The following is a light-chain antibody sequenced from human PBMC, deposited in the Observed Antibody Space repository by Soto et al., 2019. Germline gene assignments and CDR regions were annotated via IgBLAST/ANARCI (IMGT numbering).Light chain of an antibody. Sequence: VMTQSPATLSVSPGERATLSCRASQSVSSNLAWYQQKPGQAPRLLIYGASTRATGIPARFSGSGSGTEFTLTISSLQSEDFAAYYCQQYNNWPPWTLGQGTKVDIK. V-gene: IGKV3-15*01. CDR3: QQYNNWPPWT. CDR1: QSVSSN. CDR2: GAS. J-gene: IGKJ1*01.